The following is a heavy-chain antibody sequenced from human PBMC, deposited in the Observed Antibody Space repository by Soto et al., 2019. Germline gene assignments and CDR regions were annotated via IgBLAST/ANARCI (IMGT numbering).Heavy chain of an antibody. CDR2: IIPIFATP. D-gene: IGHD3-3*01. J-gene: IGHJ6*02. CDR3: ARDLSAVKRFESFKYYRMDV. Sequence: QVQLMQSGAEVRKPGSSVTVSCKASGGTFSSNPISWVRQAPGQGLEWMGGIIPIFATPHYARRFLDRVTLTADTSTNTADMELTGLTSEDTAIYYCARDLSAVKRFESFKYYRMDVWGQGTTVTVS. V-gene: IGHV1-69*06. CDR1: GGTFSSNP.